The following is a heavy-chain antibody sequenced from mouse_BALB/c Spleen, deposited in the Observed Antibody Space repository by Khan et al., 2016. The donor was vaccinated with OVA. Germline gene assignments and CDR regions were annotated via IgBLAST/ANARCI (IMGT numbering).Heavy chain of an antibody. CDR1: GFSLTSYG. D-gene: IGHD1-3*01. Sequence: QVHVKQSGPGLVAPSPSLSITCTVSGFSLTSYGVHWVRQPPGKGLEWLGVIWAGGSTNYNSALMYKLSISKDNSKSQDFEKMNSLQTDDTAMYYCARLEDIWGQGTTLTVSS. CDR2: IWAGGST. CDR3: ARLEDI. J-gene: IGHJ2*01. V-gene: IGHV2-9*02.